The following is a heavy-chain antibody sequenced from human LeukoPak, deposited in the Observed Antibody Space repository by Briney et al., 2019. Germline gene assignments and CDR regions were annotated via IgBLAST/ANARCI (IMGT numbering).Heavy chain of an antibody. V-gene: IGHV4-31*03. J-gene: IGHJ6*03. Sequence: SETLSLTCTVSGGSVSIGGYYWSWVRQHPGKGLEWIGYIYYSGSTYYNPSLKSRVTISLDTSKNHFSLTLSSVTAADTAVYYCASALYYFYMDVWGKGTTVTVSS. CDR1: GGSVSIGGYY. CDR3: ASALYYFYMDV. CDR2: IYYSGST.